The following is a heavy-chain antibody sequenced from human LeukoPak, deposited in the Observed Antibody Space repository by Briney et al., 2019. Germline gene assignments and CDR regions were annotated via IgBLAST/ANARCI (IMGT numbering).Heavy chain of an antibody. D-gene: IGHD3-10*01. CDR2: IKSKTDGGTP. CDR1: GFTFSNAW. Sequence: PGGSLRLSCAASGFTFSNAWMSWVRQAPGKGLEWVGRIKSKTDGGTPDYAAPVKGRFTISRDDSKTTLYLQMNSLQTEDTAVYYCTTNCYGSGSRDYWGQGTLVTVSS. V-gene: IGHV3-15*01. CDR3: TTNCYGSGSRDY. J-gene: IGHJ4*02.